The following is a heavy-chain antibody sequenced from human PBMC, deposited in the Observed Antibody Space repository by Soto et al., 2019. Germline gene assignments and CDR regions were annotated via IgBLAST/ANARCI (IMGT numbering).Heavy chain of an antibody. CDR1: GGSVRSSGYS. V-gene: IGHV4-31*11. Sequence: SEPLSLACAFCGGSVRSSGYSWSWIPQHPGKGLEWIGYIYYSARTDYNPSLKSRVTISVDTYKNQFSLKLSSVTAADTAVYYCARDFTGYYDSSGYSFAAFDIWGQGTMVTVSS. J-gene: IGHJ3*02. CDR2: IYYSART. D-gene: IGHD3-22*01. CDR3: ARDFTGYYDSSGYSFAAFDI.